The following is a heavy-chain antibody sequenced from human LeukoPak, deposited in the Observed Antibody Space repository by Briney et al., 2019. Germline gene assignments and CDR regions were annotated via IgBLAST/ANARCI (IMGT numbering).Heavy chain of an antibody. CDR1: GGSISSYY. D-gene: IGHD3-22*01. CDR2: IFYSGST. V-gene: IGHV4-39*01. J-gene: IGHJ3*02. CDR3: ARQGGITMIVVVIQDGFGI. Sequence: SETLSLTCTVSGGSISSYYWGWIRQPPGKGLEWIGSIFYSGSTHYNPSLKSRVTISVDTSKNQFSLKLSSVTAADTAVYYCARQGGITMIVVVIQDGFGIWGQGTMVTVSS.